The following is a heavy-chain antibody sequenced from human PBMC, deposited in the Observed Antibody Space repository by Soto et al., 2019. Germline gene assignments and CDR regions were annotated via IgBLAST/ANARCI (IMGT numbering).Heavy chain of an antibody. CDR3: ARGRYCSGGRCYSTQDY. CDR1: GGSISSSNW. Sequence: QVQLQESGPGLVKPSGTLSLTCAVSGGSISSSNWWSWVRQPPGKGLEWIGEIYHSGSTNYNPSLNSRVTISVEKSKNQFSLKLSSVTAADTAVYYCARGRYCSGGRCYSTQDYWGQGTLVTVSS. D-gene: IGHD2-15*01. CDR2: IYHSGST. J-gene: IGHJ4*02. V-gene: IGHV4-4*02.